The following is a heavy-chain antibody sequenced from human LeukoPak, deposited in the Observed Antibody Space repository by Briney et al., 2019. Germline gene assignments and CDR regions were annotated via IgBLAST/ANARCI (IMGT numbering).Heavy chain of an antibody. D-gene: IGHD2-21*02. J-gene: IGHJ3*02. CDR2: ISWNSGSI. Sequence: GGSLRLSCAASGFTFDDYAMHWVRHAPGKGLEWVSGISWNSGSIGYADSVKGRFTISRDNAKNSLYLQMNSLRDEDTALYYCAKELHTFHNAFDIWGQGTMVTVSS. CDR1: GFTFDDYA. V-gene: IGHV3-9*01. CDR3: AKELHTFHNAFDI.